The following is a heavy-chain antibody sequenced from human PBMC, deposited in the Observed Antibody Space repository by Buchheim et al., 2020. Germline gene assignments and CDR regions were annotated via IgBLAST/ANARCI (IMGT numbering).Heavy chain of an antibody. CDR2: ISYDGSNK. CDR3: ARVDSDEEYDSSGWADY. CDR1: GFTFSSYA. V-gene: IGHV3-30-3*01. Sequence: QVQLVESGGGVVQPGRSLRLSCAASGFTFSSYAMHWVRQAPGKGLEWVAVISYDGSNKYYADSVKGRFTISRDNSKNTLYLQMNSLRAEDTAVYYCARVDSDEEYDSSGWADYWGQGTL. J-gene: IGHJ4*02. D-gene: IGHD3-22*01.